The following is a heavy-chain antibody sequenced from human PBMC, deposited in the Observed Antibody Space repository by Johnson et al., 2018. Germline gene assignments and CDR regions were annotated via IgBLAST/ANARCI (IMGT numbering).Heavy chain of an antibody. D-gene: IGHD3-22*01. CDR3: ARRTYYYDSSGYYSPFDI. CDR2: IYPGDSDT. CDR1: GYSFTSYW. V-gene: IGHV5-51*03. J-gene: IGHJ3*02. Sequence: VQLVESGAEVKKPGESLKISCKGSGYSFTSYWIGWVRQMPGKGLEWMGIIYPGDSDTRYSPSFQGQVTISADKSISTAYRQWSSLKASDTAMSYCARRTYYYDSSGYYSPFDIWGQGTMVTVSS.